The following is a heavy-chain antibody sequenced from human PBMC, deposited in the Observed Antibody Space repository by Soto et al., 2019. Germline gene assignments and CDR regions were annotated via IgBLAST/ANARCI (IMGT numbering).Heavy chain of an antibody. V-gene: IGHV3-7*04. CDR2: IKQDGSEK. J-gene: IGHJ4*02. CDR3: ARMSVFGYDSSGSGNYYFDY. Sequence: GGSLRLSCAASGFSFSTYWMSWVRQAPGKGLEWVANIKQDGSEKYYVGSMKGRFTISRDNAKNSLYLQMNSLRAEDTAVYYCARMSVFGYDSSGSGNYYFDYWGQGTLVTVSS. CDR1: GFSFSTYW. D-gene: IGHD3-22*01.